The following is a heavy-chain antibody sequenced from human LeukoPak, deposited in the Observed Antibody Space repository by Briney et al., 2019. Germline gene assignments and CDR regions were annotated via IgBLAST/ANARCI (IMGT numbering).Heavy chain of an antibody. CDR1: GFTFNSCA. D-gene: IGHD2-15*01. Sequence: PGGSLRLSCAASGFTFNSCAMSWVRQAPGKGLEWVAAISNSGGDTFYSDSGKGRFTIARDNSKNTLYLQMNSLRVDDTAVYYCAQQLGYCSGGTCYFTYWGQGTLVTVSS. V-gene: IGHV3-23*01. J-gene: IGHJ1*01. CDR2: ISNSGGDT. CDR3: AQQLGYCSGGTCYFTY.